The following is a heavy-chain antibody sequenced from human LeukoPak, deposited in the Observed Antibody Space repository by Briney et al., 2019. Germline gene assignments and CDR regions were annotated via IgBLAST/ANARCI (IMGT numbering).Heavy chain of an antibody. V-gene: IGHV1-69*13. D-gene: IGHD1-26*01. Sequence: SVKVSCKASGGTYSSYAISWVLQAPGQGLEWMGGIIPIFGTANYAQKFQGRVTMTADESTSTAYMELSSLRSEDTAVYYCARRWELLGNWFDPWGQGTLVIVSS. CDR3: ARRWELLGNWFDP. CDR1: GGTYSSYA. CDR2: IIPIFGTA. J-gene: IGHJ5*02.